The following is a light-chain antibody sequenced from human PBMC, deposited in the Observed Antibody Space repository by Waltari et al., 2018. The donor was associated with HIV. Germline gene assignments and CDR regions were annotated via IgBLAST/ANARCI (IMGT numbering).Light chain of an antibody. CDR3: CSYAGSRTWV. V-gene: IGLV2-23*02. J-gene: IGLJ3*02. Sequence: QSALTQPASVSGSPGQSITISCTGTSCDIGGYNYVSWYQQHPGKAPKPVIYDVSKRPSGVSKRVPGSKSGNTASLTISGLQAEDETDYYCCSYAGSRTWVFGGGTKLTVL. CDR2: DVS. CDR1: SCDIGGYNY.